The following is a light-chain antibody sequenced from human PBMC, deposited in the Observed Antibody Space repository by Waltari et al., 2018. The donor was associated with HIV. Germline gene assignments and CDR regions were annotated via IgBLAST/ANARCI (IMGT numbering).Light chain of an antibody. Sequence: QAVVTQEHSLTVSPGGTVTPTCGSSTGAVTSGHYPYWFQQKPGQAPRTLIYDTSNKHSWTPARFSGSLLGGKAALTLSGAQPEDEAEYYCLLSYSGARPVVFGGGTKLTVL. CDR3: LLSYSGARPVV. V-gene: IGLV7-46*01. J-gene: IGLJ2*01. CDR2: DTS. CDR1: TGAVTSGHY.